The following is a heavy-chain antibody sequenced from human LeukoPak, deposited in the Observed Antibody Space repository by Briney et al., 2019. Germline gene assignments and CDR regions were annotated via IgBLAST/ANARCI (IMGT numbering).Heavy chain of an antibody. D-gene: IGHD1-1*01. J-gene: IGHJ4*02. Sequence: ASVKVSCKASGGTFSSYAISWVRQAPGQGLEWMGWISTYNGKTNYAHKLQGRVTMTTDTSTSTAYMELRSLRSDDTAVYYCARERAGTTVDYWGQGTLVTVSS. CDR3: ARERAGTTVDY. CDR1: GGTFSSYA. CDR2: ISTYNGKT. V-gene: IGHV1-18*01.